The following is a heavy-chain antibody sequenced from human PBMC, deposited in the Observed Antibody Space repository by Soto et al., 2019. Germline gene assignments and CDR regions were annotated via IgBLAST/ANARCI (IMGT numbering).Heavy chain of an antibody. CDR1: GGSFSGYY. J-gene: IGHJ4*02. CDR2: INHSGST. CDR3: ARSKAQLWQDFDY. V-gene: IGHV4-34*01. Sequence: SETLSLTCAVYGGSFSGYYWSWIRQPPGKGLEWIGEINHSGSTNYNPSLKSRVTISVDTSKNQFSLKLSSVTAADTAVYYCARSKAQLWQDFDYWGQGTLVTVSS. D-gene: IGHD5-18*01.